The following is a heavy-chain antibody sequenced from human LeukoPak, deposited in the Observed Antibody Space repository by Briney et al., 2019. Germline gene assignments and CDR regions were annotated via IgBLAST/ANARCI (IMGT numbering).Heavy chain of an antibody. Sequence: ASVKVSCKASGGTFSSYAISWVRQAPGQGLEWMGGIIPIFGTANYAQKFQGRVTITADESTSTAYMELSSLRSEDTAVYYCARDLSGPHYGMDVWGQGTTVTVSS. V-gene: IGHV1-69*13. CDR3: ARDLSGPHYGMDV. J-gene: IGHJ6*02. D-gene: IGHD3-9*01. CDR2: IIPIFGTA. CDR1: GGTFSSYA.